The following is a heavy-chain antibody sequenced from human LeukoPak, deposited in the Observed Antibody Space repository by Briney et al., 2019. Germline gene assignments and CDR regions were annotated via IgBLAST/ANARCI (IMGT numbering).Heavy chain of an antibody. CDR1: GFTFSSYE. Sequence: GGSLRLSCAASGFTFSSYEMNWVRQAPGKGLEWVSYISSSGSTIYYADSVKGRFTISRDNAKNSLYLQMNSLRVEDTAVYYCARDTYDYVWGSPDAFDIWGQGTMVTVSS. CDR2: ISSSGSTI. D-gene: IGHD3-16*01. J-gene: IGHJ3*02. V-gene: IGHV3-48*03. CDR3: ARDTYDYVWGSPDAFDI.